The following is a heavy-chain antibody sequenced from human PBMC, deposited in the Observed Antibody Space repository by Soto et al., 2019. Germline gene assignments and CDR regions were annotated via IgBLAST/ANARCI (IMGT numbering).Heavy chain of an antibody. CDR3: VKGGGVYQNWFDP. CDR2: INSDGSIT. Sequence: PGGSLRLSCAASGFTFSSYSMNWVRQAPGKGLVWVSRINSDGSITTYADSVKGRFTISRDNAKNTLYVQINSLRAEDTAVYYCVKGGGVYQNWFDPWGQGTLVTVSS. D-gene: IGHD2-8*01. CDR1: GFTFSSYS. V-gene: IGHV3-74*01. J-gene: IGHJ5*02.